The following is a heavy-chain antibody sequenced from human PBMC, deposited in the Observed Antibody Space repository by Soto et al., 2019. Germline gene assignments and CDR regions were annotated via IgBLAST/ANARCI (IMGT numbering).Heavy chain of an antibody. CDR3: ARDRGYSSSWYESRWFDP. V-gene: IGHV1-69*01. Sequence: QVQLVQSGAEVKKPGSSVKVSCKASGGTFSSYAISWVRQAPGQGLEWMGGIIPIFGTANYAQKFQGRVTITADESTSTAYMELSRLRAEETAVYYCARDRGYSSSWYESRWFDPWGQGPLVTVSS. D-gene: IGHD6-13*01. CDR2: IIPIFGTA. J-gene: IGHJ5*02. CDR1: GGTFSSYA.